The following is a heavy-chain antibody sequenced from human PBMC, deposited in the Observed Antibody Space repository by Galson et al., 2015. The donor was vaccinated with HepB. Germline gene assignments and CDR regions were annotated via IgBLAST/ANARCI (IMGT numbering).Heavy chain of an antibody. V-gene: IGHV1-69*13. J-gene: IGHJ4*02. CDR1: GGTFSSYA. CDR2: IIPIFGTA. D-gene: IGHD3-3*01. Sequence: SVKVSCKASGGTFSSYAISWVRQAPGQGLEWMGGIIPIFGTANYAQKFQGRVTITADESTSTAYMELSGLRSEDTAVYYCASSSPGPLRFLEWLPLGWGQGTLVTVSS. CDR3: ASSSPGPLRFLEWLPLG.